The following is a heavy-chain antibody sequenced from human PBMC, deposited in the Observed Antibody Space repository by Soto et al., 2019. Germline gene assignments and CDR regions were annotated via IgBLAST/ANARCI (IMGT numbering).Heavy chain of an antibody. V-gene: IGHV3-74*01. CDR1: GFTFSSYW. J-gene: IGHJ6*02. CDR2: INSDGSST. CDR3: ASPYMYSSGLYFYGMDV. D-gene: IGHD6-19*01. Sequence: EVQLVESGGGLVQPGGSVRLSCAASGFTFSSYWMHWVRQAPGKGLVWVSRINSDGSSTSYADSVKGRFTISRDNAKNTVYLQMNSLRAEDTAVYYCASPYMYSSGLYFYGMDVWGQGTTVTVSS.